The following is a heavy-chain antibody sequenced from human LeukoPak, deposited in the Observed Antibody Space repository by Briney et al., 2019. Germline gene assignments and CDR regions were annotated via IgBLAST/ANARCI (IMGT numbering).Heavy chain of an antibody. J-gene: IGHJ3*02. CDR1: GFTFSSYA. V-gene: IGHV3-30*02. CDR2: IQYDGSIK. Sequence: GRSLRLSCAASGFTFSSYAMHWVRQAPGKWLEWVAFIQYDGSIKHYADSAKGRFTISRDNSKNTLYLQMNNLRPEDTAVYYCAKEGGSPNDAFDIWGQGTMVTVSS. CDR3: AKEGGSPNDAFDI. D-gene: IGHD2-15*01.